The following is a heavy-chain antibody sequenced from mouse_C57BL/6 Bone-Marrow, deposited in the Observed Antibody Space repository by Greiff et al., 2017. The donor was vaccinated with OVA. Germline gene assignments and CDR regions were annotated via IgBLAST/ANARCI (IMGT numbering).Heavy chain of an antibody. V-gene: IGHV1-5*01. CDR2: IYPGNSDT. D-gene: IGHD1-2*01. Sequence: VQLQQSGPVLARPGASVKMSCKTSGYTFTSYWMHWVKQRPGQGLEWIGAIYPGNSDTSYNQKFKGKAKLTAVTSSNTAYLQLSSLTSEDTAVYYCTTWRRLDVWGTGTTVTVSS. CDR1: GYTFTSYW. J-gene: IGHJ1*03. CDR3: TTWRRLDV.